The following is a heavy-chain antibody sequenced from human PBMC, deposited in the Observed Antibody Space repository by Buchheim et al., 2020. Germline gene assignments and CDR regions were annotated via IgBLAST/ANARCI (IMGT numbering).Heavy chain of an antibody. CDR2: IYYSGST. Sequence: QLQLQESGPGLVKPSETLSLTCTVSGGSISSSSYYWGWIRQPPGKGLEWIGSIYYSGSTYYNPPLKSRVTISVDTSKNQFSLKLSSVTAADTAVYYCARDGDRIAVAGTSYYYYGMDVWGQGTT. D-gene: IGHD6-19*01. V-gene: IGHV4-39*07. CDR3: ARDGDRIAVAGTSYYYYGMDV. CDR1: GGSISSSSYY. J-gene: IGHJ6*02.